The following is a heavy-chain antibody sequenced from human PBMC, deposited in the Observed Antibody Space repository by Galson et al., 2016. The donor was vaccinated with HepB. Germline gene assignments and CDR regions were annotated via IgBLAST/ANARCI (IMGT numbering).Heavy chain of an antibody. D-gene: IGHD1-26*01. V-gene: IGHV1-8*01. Sequence: SVKVSCKASGYTFSNFDINWVRQAIGQGLEWMGWMNPNGGNTGYAQRFQGRVTMTRNTSIGTAYLEVTRLTSEDTAVYYCARGGSQSGFEYWGQGTLVTGSS. CDR2: MNPNGGNT. CDR1: GYTFSNFD. CDR3: ARGGSQSGFEY. J-gene: IGHJ4*02.